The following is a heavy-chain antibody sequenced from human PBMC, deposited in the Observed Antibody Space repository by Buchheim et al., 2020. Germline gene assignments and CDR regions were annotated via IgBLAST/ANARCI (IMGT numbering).Heavy chain of an antibody. Sequence: EVQLVESGGGLVQPGGSLRLSCAASGFTFSSYIMNWVRRAPGKGLEWVSYISSSSDTIYYTDSVKGRLTISRDNAENSVYLQMNSLRDEDTAVYYCAREEYGGNPVDYWGQGTL. CDR2: ISSSSDTI. D-gene: IGHD4-23*01. CDR1: GFTFSSYI. V-gene: IGHV3-48*02. J-gene: IGHJ4*02. CDR3: AREEYGGNPVDY.